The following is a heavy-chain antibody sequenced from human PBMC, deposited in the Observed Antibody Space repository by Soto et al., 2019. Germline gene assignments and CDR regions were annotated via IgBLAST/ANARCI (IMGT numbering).Heavy chain of an antibody. J-gene: IGHJ4*02. V-gene: IGHV1-69*12. CDR2: IIPIFGTA. Sequence: QVQLVQSGAEVKKPGSSVKVSCKASGGTFSSYAISWVRQAPGQGLEWMGGIIPIFGTANYAQKFQGRVTVTADESTSTVYVELSSLRSEDTAVYYCARLRYYDSSPPLDYWGQGTLGTGSS. D-gene: IGHD3-22*01. CDR3: ARLRYYDSSPPLDY. CDR1: GGTFSSYA.